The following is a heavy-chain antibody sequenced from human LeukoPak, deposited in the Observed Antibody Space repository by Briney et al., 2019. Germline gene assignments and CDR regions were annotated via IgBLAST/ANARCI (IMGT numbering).Heavy chain of an antibody. Sequence: GGSLRLSCAASGFTFSNYAMPWVRQAPGKGLEWVPTISGSGDSTYYSDSVKGRFTISRDNSENTLYLQLNSLRAEDTAVYYCAKGGWGTVLDYWGQGTLVTVSP. V-gene: IGHV3-23*01. CDR3: AKGGWGTVLDY. CDR1: GFTFSNYA. CDR2: ISGSGDST. J-gene: IGHJ4*02. D-gene: IGHD3-16*01.